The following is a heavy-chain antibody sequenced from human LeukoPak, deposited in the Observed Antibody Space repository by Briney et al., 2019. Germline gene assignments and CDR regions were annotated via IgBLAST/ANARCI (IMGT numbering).Heavy chain of an antibody. V-gene: IGHV1-69*04. D-gene: IGHD3-22*01. J-gene: IGHJ4*02. CDR1: GYTFTSYD. CDR3: ASARGGYYYVDY. Sequence: ASVKVSCKASGYTFTSYDINWVRQAPGQGLEWMGRIIPILGIANYAQKFQGRVTITADKSTSTAYMELSSLRSEDTAVYYCASARGGYYYVDYWGQGTLVTVSS. CDR2: IIPILGIA.